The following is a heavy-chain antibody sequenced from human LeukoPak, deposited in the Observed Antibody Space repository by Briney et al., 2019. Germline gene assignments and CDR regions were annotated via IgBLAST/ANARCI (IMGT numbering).Heavy chain of an antibody. D-gene: IGHD5-24*01. Sequence: PVKVSCKASGDTFSSYAISWVRQAPGQGLEWMGRIIPIFGTANYAQKFQGRVTITTDESTSTAYMELSSLRFEDTAVYYCARVRRDGYNQNYFDYWGQGTLVTVSS. V-gene: IGHV1-69*05. CDR1: GDTFSSYA. CDR2: IIPIFGTA. CDR3: ARVRRDGYNQNYFDY. J-gene: IGHJ4*02.